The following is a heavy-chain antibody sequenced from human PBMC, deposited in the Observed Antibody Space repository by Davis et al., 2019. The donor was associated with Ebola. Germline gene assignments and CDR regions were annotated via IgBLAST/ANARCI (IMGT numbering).Heavy chain of an antibody. CDR1: GYRFTDYW. CDR3: ARLDAGATVGDY. Sequence: KVSCKDSGYRFTDYWIAWVRQMPGKGLEWVGIIYPGDSDTRYSPSFQGQVTTSADKSITTAYLQWSSLKASDTAMYYCARLDAGATVGDYWGQGTLVTVSS. J-gene: IGHJ4*02. D-gene: IGHD1-26*01. CDR2: IYPGDSDT. V-gene: IGHV5-51*01.